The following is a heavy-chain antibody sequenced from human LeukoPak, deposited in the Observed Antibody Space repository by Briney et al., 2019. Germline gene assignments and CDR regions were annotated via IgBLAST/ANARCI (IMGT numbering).Heavy chain of an antibody. CDR3: ARLGGGTTVTT. CDR2: INWNGGST. V-gene: IGHV3-20*04. J-gene: IGHJ5*02. Sequence: GGSLRLSCAASGFTFDDYGVSWVRQAPGKGLEWVSGINWNGGSTGYADSMKGRFTISRDNAKNSLYLQMNSLRAEDTALYYCARLGGGTTVTTWGQGTLVTVSS. D-gene: IGHD4-17*01. CDR1: GFTFDDYG.